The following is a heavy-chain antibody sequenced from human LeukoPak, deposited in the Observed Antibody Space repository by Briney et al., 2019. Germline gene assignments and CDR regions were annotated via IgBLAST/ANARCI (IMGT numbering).Heavy chain of an antibody. J-gene: IGHJ4*02. CDR3: AREGGGAAIDY. Sequence: GGSLRLSCAASGFTFSSYWMSWVRQAPGKGLEWVANIKQDGSEKYYVDPVKGRFTISRDNAKNSLYLQMNSLRAEDTAVYYCAREGGGAAIDYWGQGTLVTVSS. CDR1: GFTFSSYW. CDR2: IKQDGSEK. V-gene: IGHV3-7*01. D-gene: IGHD1-26*01.